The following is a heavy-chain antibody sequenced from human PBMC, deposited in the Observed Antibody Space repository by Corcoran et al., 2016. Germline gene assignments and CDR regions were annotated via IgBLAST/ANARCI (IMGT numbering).Heavy chain of an antibody. CDR2: IRSRPNSYAT. CDR1: GFTFSDSA. J-gene: IGHJ6*02. Sequence: EVQLVESGGDLVQPGGSLRLSCAASGFTFSDSAIHWVRQASGKGLEWVGRIRSRPNSYATAYAASLGGRFTISRDDSKNTAYLQMNSLKTEETAVYYCTRGIVVYGMDVWGQAPTPTVS. D-gene: IGHD2-21*01. V-gene: IGHV3-73*02. CDR3: TRGIVVYGMDV.